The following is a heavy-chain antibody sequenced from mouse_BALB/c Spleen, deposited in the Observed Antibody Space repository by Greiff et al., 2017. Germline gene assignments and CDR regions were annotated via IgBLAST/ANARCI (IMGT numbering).Heavy chain of an antibody. CDR2: ISYSGST. CDR1: GYSITSDYA. D-gene: IGHD1-1*01. J-gene: IGHJ4*01. V-gene: IGHV3-2*02. Sequence: EVQLQQSGPGLVKPSQSLSLTCTVTGYSITSDYAWYCLRQFPGNKLEWMGYISYSGSTSYNPSLKSRISITRDTSKNQFFLQLNSVTTEDTATYYWARKYGSSSYYAMDYWGQGTSVTVSA. CDR3: ARKYGSSSYYAMDY.